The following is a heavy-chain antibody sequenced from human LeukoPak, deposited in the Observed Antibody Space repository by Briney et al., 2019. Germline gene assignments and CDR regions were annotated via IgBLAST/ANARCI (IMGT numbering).Heavy chain of an antibody. Sequence: GGSLRLSCAASGFTFSSYSMNWVRQAPGKGLEWVSSISSSSSYIYYADSVKGRFTISRDNAKNSLYLQMNSLRAEDTAVYYCARDLVGATPFGWSYGMDVWGQGTTVTVSS. CDR3: ARDLVGATPFGWSYGMDV. CDR1: GFTFSSYS. J-gene: IGHJ6*02. V-gene: IGHV3-21*01. CDR2: ISSSSSYI. D-gene: IGHD1-26*01.